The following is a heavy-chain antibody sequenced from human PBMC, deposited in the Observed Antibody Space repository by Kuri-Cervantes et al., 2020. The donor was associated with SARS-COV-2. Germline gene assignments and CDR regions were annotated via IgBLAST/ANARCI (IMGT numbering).Heavy chain of an antibody. CDR1: RGSIDRSPYY. CDR3: ARLGPWYSSEIDY. J-gene: IGHJ4*02. V-gene: IGHV4-39*01. CDR2: ILYNGNT. D-gene: IGHD6-19*01. Sequence: ESLKISCTVSRGSIDRSPYYWGWIRQPPGKGLEWIGSILYNGNTHYKASLNSRVTISVDTSKNQFSLKLSSVTAADTAVYYCARLGPWYSSEIDYWGQGTLVTVSS.